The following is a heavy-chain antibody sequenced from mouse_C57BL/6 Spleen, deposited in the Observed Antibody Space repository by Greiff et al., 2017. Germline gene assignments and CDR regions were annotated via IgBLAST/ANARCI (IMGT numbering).Heavy chain of an antibody. CDR3: AGGSGSSYFDY. Sequence: EVKVEESGGGLVKPGGSLKLSCAASGFTFSDYGMHWVRQAPEKGLEWVAYISSGSSTIYYADTVKGRFTISRDNAKNTLFLQMTSLRSEDTAMYYCAGGSGSSYFDYWGQGTTLTVSS. CDR1: GFTFSDYG. CDR2: ISSGSSTI. V-gene: IGHV5-17*01. D-gene: IGHD1-1*01. J-gene: IGHJ2*01.